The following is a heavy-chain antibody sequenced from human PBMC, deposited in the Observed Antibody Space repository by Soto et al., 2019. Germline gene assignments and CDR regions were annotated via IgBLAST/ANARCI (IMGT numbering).Heavy chain of an antibody. V-gene: IGHV3-74*01. CDR1: GFTFSSYW. CDR3: AREGPPDDFVTGSSYNGMYG. Sequence: GGSLRLSCAASGFTFSSYWMHWVRQAPGKGLVWVSRINSDGSSTSYADSVKGRFTISRDNAKNTLYLQMNSLRAEDTAVYYYAREGPPDDFVTGSSYNGMYGWGQGTTV. D-gene: IGHD3-10*01. J-gene: IGHJ6*02. CDR2: INSDGSST.